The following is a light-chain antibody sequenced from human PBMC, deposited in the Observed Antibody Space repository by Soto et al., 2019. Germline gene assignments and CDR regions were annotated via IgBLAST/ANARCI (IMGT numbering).Light chain of an antibody. V-gene: IGKV3-15*01. CDR1: QSVSSN. CDR3: QQYNNWPPWT. J-gene: IGKJ1*01. Sequence: EIVMTQSPATLSVSPGERATLSCRARQSVSSNLAWYQQKPGQAPRLLIYGASTRATGIPARFSGSGSGTEFTLTISSLQSEDFAVYDCQQYNNWPPWTFGQGTKVEIK. CDR2: GAS.